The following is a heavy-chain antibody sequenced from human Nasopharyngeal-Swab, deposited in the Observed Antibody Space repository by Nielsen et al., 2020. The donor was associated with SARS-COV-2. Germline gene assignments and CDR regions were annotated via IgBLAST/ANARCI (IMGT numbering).Heavy chain of an antibody. Sequence: GESLKISCAASGFTFSGSAMHWVRQASGKGLEWVGRIRSKANSYATAYAASVKGRFTISRDDSKNTAYLQMNSLKTEDTAVYYCTRHEEHCGGDCYPFYYWGQGTLVTVSS. D-gene: IGHD2-21*02. CDR1: GFTFSGSA. CDR2: IRSKANSYAT. J-gene: IGHJ4*02. CDR3: TRHEEHCGGDCYPFYY. V-gene: IGHV3-73*01.